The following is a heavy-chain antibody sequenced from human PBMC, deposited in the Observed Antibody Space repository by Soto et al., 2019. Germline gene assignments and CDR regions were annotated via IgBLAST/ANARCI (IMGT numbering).Heavy chain of an antibody. CDR2: MNPNSGNT. CDR1: GYTFTSYD. V-gene: IGHV1-8*01. CDR3: ARTKIKDYYYYYCMDV. Sequence: QVQLVQSGAEVKKPGASVKVSCKASGYTFTSYDINWVRQATGQGLEWMGWMNPNSGNTGYAQKFQGRVTMTRNTSISTAYMELSSLRSEDTAVYYCARTKIKDYYYYYCMDVWGQGTTVTVSS. J-gene: IGHJ6*02.